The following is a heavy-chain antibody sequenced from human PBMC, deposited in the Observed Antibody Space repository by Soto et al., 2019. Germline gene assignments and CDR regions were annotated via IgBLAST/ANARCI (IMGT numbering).Heavy chain of an antibody. Sequence: SETLSLTCTVSGGSISSGGYYWGWIRQPPGKGLEWIGSIYYSGSTYYNPSLKSRVTISVDTSKNQFSLKLSSVTAADTAVYYCARQGPRGVITLVRNYYYGMDVWGQGTTVTVSS. CDR3: ARQGPRGVITLVRNYYYGMDV. CDR2: IYYSGST. CDR1: GGSISSGGYY. J-gene: IGHJ6*02. V-gene: IGHV4-39*01. D-gene: IGHD3-10*01.